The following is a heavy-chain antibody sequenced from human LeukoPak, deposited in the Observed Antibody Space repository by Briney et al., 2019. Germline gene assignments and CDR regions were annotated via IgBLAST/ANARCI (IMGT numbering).Heavy chain of an antibody. CDR1: GCTFSSYA. CDR3: ARASDYDFWSGYFDY. CDR2: IIPIFGTA. J-gene: IGHJ4*02. V-gene: IGHV1-69*13. D-gene: IGHD3-3*01. Sequence: ASVKVSFKASGCTFSSYAINWVRQAPGQGLEWMGGIIPIFGTANYAQKLQGRVTITADESTSTAYMELSSLRSEDTAVYYCARASDYDFWSGYFDYWGQGTLVTVSS.